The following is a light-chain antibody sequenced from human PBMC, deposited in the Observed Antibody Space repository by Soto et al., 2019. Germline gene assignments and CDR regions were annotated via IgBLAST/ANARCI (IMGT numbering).Light chain of an antibody. CDR2: EVS. V-gene: IGLV2-14*01. CDR1: SSDVGGYNY. J-gene: IGLJ1*01. CDR3: SSYTSSSTLRV. Sequence: SALTQPASVSGSPGQSITISCTGTSSDVGGYNYVSWYQQHPGKAPKLMIYEVSNRPSGVSNRFSGSKSGNTASLTISGLXAEDEADYYCSSYTSSSTLRVFGTGTKVTV.